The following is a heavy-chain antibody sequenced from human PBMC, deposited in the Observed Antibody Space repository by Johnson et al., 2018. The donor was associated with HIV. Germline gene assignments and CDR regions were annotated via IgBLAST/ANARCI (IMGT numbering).Heavy chain of an antibody. CDR2: IRYDGSNK. V-gene: IGHV3-30*02. CDR3: AKDLSIAARPAAFDI. J-gene: IGHJ3*02. D-gene: IGHD6-6*01. Sequence: QVQLVESGGGVVQPGGSLRLSCAASTFTFTNYGMHWVRQAPGKGLEWVAFIRYDGSNKYYADSVKGRFTISRDNSKNTLYLQMNSLRAEDTAVYYCAKDLSIAARPAAFDIWGQGTMVTVSS. CDR1: TFTFTNYG.